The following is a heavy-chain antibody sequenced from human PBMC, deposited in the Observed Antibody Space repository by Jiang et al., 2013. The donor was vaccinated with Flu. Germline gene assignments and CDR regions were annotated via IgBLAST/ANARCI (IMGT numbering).Heavy chain of an antibody. J-gene: IGHJ4*02. CDR1: GFTFSSYW. D-gene: IGHD1-26*01. V-gene: IGHV3-7*01. Sequence: QLLESGGGLVQPGGSLRLSCAASGFTFSSYWMSWVRQAPGKGLEWVANIKQDGSEKYYVDSVKGRFTTSRDNAKNSLYLQMNNLRAEDTAVYYCARVRVGLLFEGLDYWGQGTLVTVSS. CDR2: IKQDGSEK. CDR3: ARVRVGLLFEGLDY.